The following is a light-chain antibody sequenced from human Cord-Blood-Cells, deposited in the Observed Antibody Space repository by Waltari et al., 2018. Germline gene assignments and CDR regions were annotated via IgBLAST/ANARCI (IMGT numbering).Light chain of an antibody. J-gene: IGKJ1*01. CDR3: QQSYSTPRT. V-gene: IGKV1-39*01. CDR1: QSISSD. CDR2: AAS. Sequence: DIQMTQSPSSLSASVGDRVTITCRASQSISSDLNWYQRNPGKAPKLLIYAASSLQSGVPSRFSVSGSGTEFTLTSSRLQPEDFTTYYCQQSYSTPRTFGQGTKVEIK.